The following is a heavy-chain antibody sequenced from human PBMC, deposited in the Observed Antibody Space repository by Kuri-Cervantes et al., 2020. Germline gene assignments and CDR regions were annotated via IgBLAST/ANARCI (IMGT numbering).Heavy chain of an antibody. CDR1: GYTFSNYA. J-gene: IGHJ4*02. V-gene: IGHV1-69*13. CDR2: IIPIFGTA. D-gene: IGHD3-9*01. CDR3: ARTSGPDIFDFDY. Sequence: SVKVSCKASGYTFSNYAISWVRQAPGQGLEWMGGIIPIFGTANYAQKFQGRVTITADESTSTAYMELSSLRSEDTAVYYCARTSGPDIFDFDYWGQGTLVTVSS.